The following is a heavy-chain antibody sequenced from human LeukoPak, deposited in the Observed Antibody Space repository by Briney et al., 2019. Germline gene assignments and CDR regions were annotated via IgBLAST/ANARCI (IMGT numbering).Heavy chain of an antibody. V-gene: IGHV4-34*01. CDR1: GGSFSGYY. D-gene: IGHD4-17*01. Sequence: SETLSLTCAVSGGSFSGYYWSWIRQPPGKGLEWIGEINHSGSTNYNPSLKSRVTISVDTSKNQFSLKLSSVTAADTALYYCAKAVYGDFQSTVDYWGRGTLVTVSS. CDR2: INHSGST. J-gene: IGHJ4*02. CDR3: AKAVYGDFQSTVDY.